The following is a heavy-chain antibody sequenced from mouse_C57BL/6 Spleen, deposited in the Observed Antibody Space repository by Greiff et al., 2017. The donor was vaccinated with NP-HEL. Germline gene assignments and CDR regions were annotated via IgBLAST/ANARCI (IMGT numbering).Heavy chain of an antibody. J-gene: IGHJ1*03. D-gene: IGHD2-13*01. CDR3: VGGDEDWYFEV. CDR2: ISSKSNNSAT. CDR1: GFSFTTYA. Sequence: EVQLVESGGGLVQPKGSLKLSCAASGFSFTTYAMNWVRQAPGQGLEWVARISSKSNNSATYYADSVKDRFTISRDESESMLYLQMNNLRTEDTAMYNCVGGDEDWYFEVRGTGTTVTVPS. V-gene: IGHV10-1*01.